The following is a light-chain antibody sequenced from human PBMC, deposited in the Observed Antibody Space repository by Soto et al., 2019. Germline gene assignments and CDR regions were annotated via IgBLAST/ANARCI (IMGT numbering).Light chain of an antibody. CDR2: WDS. V-gene: IGKV4-1*01. Sequence: DVVLTQSPDSPALSLGERATIICKSSQSVLYSSNNMNYLAWYQQKAGQPPKIXIYWDSTRESGVPDRFGGSGSGTELTLTINRLQAEDVAVYYCQKYYSTPWTXGQGTKVDIK. CDR1: QSVLYSSNNMNY. J-gene: IGKJ1*01. CDR3: QKYYSTPWT.